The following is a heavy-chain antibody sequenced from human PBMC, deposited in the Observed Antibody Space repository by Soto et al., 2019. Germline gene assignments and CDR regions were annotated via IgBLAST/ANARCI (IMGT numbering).Heavy chain of an antibody. D-gene: IGHD2-2*01. CDR2: ISAYNGNT. Sequence: ASVKVSCKASGYTFTSYGISWVRQAPGQGLEWMGWISAYNGNTNYAQKLQGRVTMTTDTSTSTAYMELRSLRSDDTAVYYCARAEEYCSSTSCSTGYYYYYGMDVWGQGTTVTV. CDR3: ARAEEYCSSTSCSTGYYYYYGMDV. J-gene: IGHJ6*02. CDR1: GYTFTSYG. V-gene: IGHV1-18*01.